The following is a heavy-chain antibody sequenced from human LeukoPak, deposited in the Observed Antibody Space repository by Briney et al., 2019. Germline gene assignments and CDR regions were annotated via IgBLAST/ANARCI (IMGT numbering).Heavy chain of an antibody. J-gene: IGHJ4*02. Sequence: TLSLTCTVSGGSISSGSYYWSWIRQPAGKGLEWIGRIYTSGSIDYNPSLKSRVTISIDTSKNQFSLKLSSVTAADTAVYYCARDRAGYYFDTSGYYWGQGTLVTVSS. D-gene: IGHD3-22*01. CDR2: IYTSGSI. CDR3: ARDRAGYYFDTSGYY. CDR1: GGSISSGSYY. V-gene: IGHV4-61*02.